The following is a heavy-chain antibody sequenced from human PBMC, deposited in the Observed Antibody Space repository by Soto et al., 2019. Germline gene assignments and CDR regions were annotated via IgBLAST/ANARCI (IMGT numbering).Heavy chain of an antibody. Sequence: SVKVSCKASGGTFSSYAISWVRQAPGQGLEWMGGIIPIFGTANYAQKFQGRVTITADESTSTAYMELSSLRAEDTAVYYCARETEPYDFWSGYFYYWGQGTLVTVSS. CDR2: IIPIFGTA. D-gene: IGHD3-3*01. CDR3: ARETEPYDFWSGYFYY. J-gene: IGHJ4*02. CDR1: GGTFSSYA. V-gene: IGHV1-69*13.